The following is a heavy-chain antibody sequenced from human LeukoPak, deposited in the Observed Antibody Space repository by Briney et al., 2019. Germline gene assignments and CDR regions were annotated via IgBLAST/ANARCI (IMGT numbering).Heavy chain of an antibody. CDR1: GFTFSSFA. CDR2: ISGSDNT. J-gene: IGHJ3*02. Sequence: GGSLRLSCAASGFTFSSFAMNWVRQAPGKGLEWVSSISGSDNTYYADSVKGRFTISRDNAKNSLYLQMNSLRAEDTALYYCAKDKGGSGNDAFDIWGQGTMVTVSS. V-gene: IGHV3-21*04. D-gene: IGHD6-19*01. CDR3: AKDKGGSGNDAFDI.